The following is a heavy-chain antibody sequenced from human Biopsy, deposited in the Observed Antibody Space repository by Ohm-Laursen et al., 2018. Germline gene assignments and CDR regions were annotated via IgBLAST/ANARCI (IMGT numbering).Heavy chain of an antibody. Sequence: SQTLSLTCTVSGDSISSYYWSWIRLPPEKALQWIGYIHYTGVTNYDPSLKSRLTMSVDTSKNQFSVKLASVTAADTAVYYCARLPPLEQIGAYYYHAMDVWGQGTKVTVSS. CDR1: GDSISSYY. V-gene: IGHV4-59*08. J-gene: IGHJ6*02. CDR2: IHYTGVT. D-gene: IGHD6-6*01. CDR3: ARLPPLEQIGAYYYHAMDV.